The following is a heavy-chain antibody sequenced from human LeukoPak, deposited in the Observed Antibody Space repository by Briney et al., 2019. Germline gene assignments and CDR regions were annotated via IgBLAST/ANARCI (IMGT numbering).Heavy chain of an antibody. D-gene: IGHD1-26*01. V-gene: IGHV3-7*01. J-gene: IGHJ5*02. CDR3: GVYSGSSAVDH. CDR1: GFTFSNYW. CDR2: IKQDGSDK. Sequence: GGSLRLSCAASGFTFSNYWMSWVRQAPGRRLEWVANIKQDGSDKKYVDSVKGRFTISRDNAKNSLYLQMNSLRVEDTAVYYCGVYSGSSAVDHWGQGSLATVSS.